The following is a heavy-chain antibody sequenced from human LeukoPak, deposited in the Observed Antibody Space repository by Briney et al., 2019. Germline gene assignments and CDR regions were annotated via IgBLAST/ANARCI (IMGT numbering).Heavy chain of an antibody. CDR2: ISSRSSTI. J-gene: IGHJ3*02. D-gene: IGHD6-6*01. CDR3: ARGRIAARPYSFDI. Sequence: GGSLRLSCAASGFTFHFYCMPWVRQAPGKGLVWVSYISSRSSTIYYTDSVKGRFTVSRDNAKNSLNLQMNSLRDEDTAVYYCARGRIAARPYSFDIWGQGTMVTVSS. CDR1: GFTFHFYC. V-gene: IGHV3-48*02.